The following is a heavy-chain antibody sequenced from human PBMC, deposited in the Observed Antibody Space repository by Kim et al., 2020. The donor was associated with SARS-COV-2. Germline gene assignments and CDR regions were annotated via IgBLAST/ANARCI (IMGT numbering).Heavy chain of an antibody. CDR2: ISSSGSTI. V-gene: IGHV3-48*03. Sequence: GGSLRLSCAASGFTFSSYEMNWVRQAPGKGLEWVSYISSSGSTIYYADSVKGRFTISRDNAKNSLYLQMNSLRAEDTAVYYCARWIQLWTGNYYGMDVWGQGTTVTVSS. D-gene: IGHD5-18*01. CDR1: GFTFSSYE. J-gene: IGHJ6*02. CDR3: ARWIQLWTGNYYGMDV.